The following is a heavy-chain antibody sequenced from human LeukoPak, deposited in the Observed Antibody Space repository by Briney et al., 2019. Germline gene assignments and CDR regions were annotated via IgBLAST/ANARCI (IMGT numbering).Heavy chain of an antibody. Sequence: SETLSLTCTVSGGSIDSSSFYWGWVRQSPGRGVEWIGSIYYSGSTYYSPWLKSRVTISVETAKNQFSLKLSSVTAADTAVYYCAGSYCSSTSCYFQRHHNWFDPWGQGTLVTVSS. D-gene: IGHD2-2*01. CDR2: IYYSGST. J-gene: IGHJ5*02. V-gene: IGHV4-39*07. CDR3: AGSYCSSTSCYFQRHHNWFDP. CDR1: GGSIDSSSFY.